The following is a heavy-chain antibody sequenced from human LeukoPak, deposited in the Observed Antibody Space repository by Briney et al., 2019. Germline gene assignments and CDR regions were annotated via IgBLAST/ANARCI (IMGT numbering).Heavy chain of an antibody. D-gene: IGHD6-13*01. Sequence: PSETLSLTSAVSGYSISSSYYWGWIRRPPGKGLEWIGSIYHSGSTYYNPSLKSRVTISVDTSKNQFSLKLSSVTAADTAVYYCARGRDYSSSWYYFDYWGQGTLVTVSS. CDR1: GYSISSSYY. J-gene: IGHJ4*02. CDR2: IYHSGST. CDR3: ARGRDYSSSWYYFDY. V-gene: IGHV4-38-2*01.